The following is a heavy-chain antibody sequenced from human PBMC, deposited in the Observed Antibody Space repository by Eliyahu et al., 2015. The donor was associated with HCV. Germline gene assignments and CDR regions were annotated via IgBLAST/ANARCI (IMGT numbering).Heavy chain of an antibody. J-gene: IGHJ4*02. CDR2: IGGSGDST. CDR1: GXXXXSYA. CDR3: AKLGPRVVLGPFEY. V-gene: IGHV3-23*01. D-gene: IGHD3-10*01. Sequence: EVQLLESGGGLVQPGGSLRLSCAASGXXXXSYAMSWVRQAXGKGXEWVSXIGGSGDSTYYADSVRDRFTVSRDNSKDTLYLQMNSLRVEDTAVYYCAKLGPRVVLGPFEYWGQGTLVTVSS.